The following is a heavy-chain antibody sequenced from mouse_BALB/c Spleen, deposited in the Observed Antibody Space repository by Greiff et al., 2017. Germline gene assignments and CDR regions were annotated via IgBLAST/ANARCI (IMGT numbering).Heavy chain of an antibody. Sequence: VKLQESGAELVRPGVSVKISCKGSGYTFTDYAMHWVKQSHAKSLEWIGVISTYYGDASYNQKFKGKATMTVDKSSSTAYMELARLTSEDSAIYYCARDYYGSSYVDYWGQGTTLTVSS. CDR3: ARDYYGSSYVDY. CDR2: ISTYYGDA. D-gene: IGHD1-1*01. CDR1: GYTFTDYA. J-gene: IGHJ2*01. V-gene: IGHV1S137*01.